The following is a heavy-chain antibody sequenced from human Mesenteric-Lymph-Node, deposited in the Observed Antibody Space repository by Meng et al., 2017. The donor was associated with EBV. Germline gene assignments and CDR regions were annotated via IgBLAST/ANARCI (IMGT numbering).Heavy chain of an antibody. V-gene: IGHV4-61*08. D-gene: IGHD6-19*01. J-gene: IGHJ4*02. CDR3: ARVGQWLPIDY. Sequence: QVQLQGSGPGLVKPSETLSLTCTVSGDSLSSGDYFWSWIRQPPRKGLEWIGYIHYSGSTKYNPSLESRVTILVDTSKNQFSLKLSSVTAADTAMYYCARVGQWLPIDYWGQGTLVTVSS. CDR2: IHYSGST. CDR1: GDSLSSGDYF.